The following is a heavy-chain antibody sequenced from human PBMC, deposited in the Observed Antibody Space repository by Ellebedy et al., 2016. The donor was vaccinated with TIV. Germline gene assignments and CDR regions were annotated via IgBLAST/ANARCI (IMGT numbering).Heavy chain of an antibody. Sequence: SETLPLTXAVSGGSMRSGPYCWSWIRQPPGKGLEWVGYINQSGRTYYNPSLKSRVTISVDRSRNKFSLDLRSVTAADTAVYYCARGRHSYGYEWLDTWGQGTLASVSS. CDR2: INQSGRT. CDR3: ARGRHSYGYEWLDT. J-gene: IGHJ5*02. CDR1: GGSMRSGPYC. V-gene: IGHV4-30-2*01. D-gene: IGHD5-18*01.